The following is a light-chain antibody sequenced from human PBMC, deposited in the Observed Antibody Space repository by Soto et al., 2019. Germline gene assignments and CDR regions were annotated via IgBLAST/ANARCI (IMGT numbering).Light chain of an antibody. J-gene: IGLJ2*01. Sequence: QSVLTQTPSASGTPGQRVTISCSGSGPNIGSYPVSWFQQFPGAAPKLLIYSNNRRPSGVPDRFAGSKSGTSASLAISGLQSEDEADYYCQSYDSSLSVVVFGGGTTLTVL. CDR3: QSYDSSLSVVV. V-gene: IGLV1-44*01. CDR2: SNN. CDR1: GPNIGSYP.